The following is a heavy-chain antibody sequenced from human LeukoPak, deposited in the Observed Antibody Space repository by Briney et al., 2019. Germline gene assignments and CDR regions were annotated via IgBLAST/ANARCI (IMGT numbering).Heavy chain of an antibody. D-gene: IGHD3-16*02. J-gene: IGHJ4*02. Sequence: ASVKVSCKASGYTFTSYAMHWVRQAPGQRLEWMGWINAGNGNTKYSQKFQGRVTITRDTSASTAYMELSSLRSDDTAVYYCAREQWGSYRPWYFDYWGQGTLVTVSS. CDR2: INAGNGNT. V-gene: IGHV1-3*01. CDR1: GYTFTSYA. CDR3: AREQWGSYRPWYFDY.